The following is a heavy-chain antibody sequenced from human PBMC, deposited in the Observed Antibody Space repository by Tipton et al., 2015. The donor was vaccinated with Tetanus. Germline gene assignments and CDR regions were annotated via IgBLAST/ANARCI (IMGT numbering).Heavy chain of an antibody. J-gene: IGHJ6*02. Sequence: GLVKPSETLSLTCSVSGGPIRDSDYYWGWVRLPPGKGLEWIAGIYYSGNSYYNPTFQSRVTISVDTSRNQFSLRLSSVTAADTAVYYCARHFQLLWCGESLYYGMDVWGQGTTVTVSS. CDR2: IYYSGNS. CDR3: ARHFQLLWCGESLYYGMDV. D-gene: IGHD3-10*01. CDR1: GGPIRDSDYY. V-gene: IGHV4-39*01.